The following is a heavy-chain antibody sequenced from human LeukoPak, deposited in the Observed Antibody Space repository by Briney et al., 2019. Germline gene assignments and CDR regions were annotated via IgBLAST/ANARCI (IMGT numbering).Heavy chain of an antibody. Sequence: PGGSLRLSCAASGFTFSSYAMSWVRQAPGKGLEWVANIKEDGSEKDYVDSVKGRFTISRDNAKNSLYLQMNSLRAEDTALYYCARSGDGSRDYFDYWGQGTLVTVSS. V-gene: IGHV3-7*01. D-gene: IGHD3-10*01. CDR3: ARSGDGSRDYFDY. CDR1: GFTFSSYA. J-gene: IGHJ4*02. CDR2: IKEDGSEK.